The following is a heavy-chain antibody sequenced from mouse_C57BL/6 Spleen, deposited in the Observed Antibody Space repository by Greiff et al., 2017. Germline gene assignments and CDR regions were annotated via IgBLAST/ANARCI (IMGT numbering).Heavy chain of an antibody. D-gene: IGHD2-5*01. CDR1: GYTFTDYN. CDR3: AREDYSNYVPFAY. Sequence: VQLKESGPELVKPGASVKIPCKASGYTFTDYNMDWVKQSHGKSLEWIGDINPNNGGTIYNQKFKGKATLTVDKSSSTAYMELRSLTSEDTAVYYCAREDYSNYVPFAYWGQGTLVTVSA. V-gene: IGHV1-18*01. J-gene: IGHJ3*01. CDR2: INPNNGGT.